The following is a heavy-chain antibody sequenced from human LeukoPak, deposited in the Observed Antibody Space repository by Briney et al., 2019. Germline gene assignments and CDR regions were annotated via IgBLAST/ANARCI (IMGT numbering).Heavy chain of an antibody. CDR2: IYSDNT. CDR3: ARRTGAYSHPYDY. CDR1: GFTVSSNS. Sequence: GGSLRLSCTVSGFTVSSNSMSWIRQAPGKGLEWVSFIYSDNTHYSDSVKGRFTISRDNSKNTLYLQMNSLRAEDTAVYYCARRTGAYSHPYDYWGQGTLVTVSS. J-gene: IGHJ4*02. V-gene: IGHV3-53*01. D-gene: IGHD4/OR15-4a*01.